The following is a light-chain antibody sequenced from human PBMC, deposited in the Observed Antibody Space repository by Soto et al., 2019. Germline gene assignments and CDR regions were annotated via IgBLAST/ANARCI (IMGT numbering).Light chain of an antibody. Sequence: EIVLTQSPGTLSLSPGERATLSCRASQSVSSSYLAWYQQKPGQAPRLLIYGASGRATGIPDSFSGSGSETDFTLTISRLEPVDFAVYYCQQYPGYTFGQGTKLEIK. CDR2: GAS. CDR1: QSVSSSY. V-gene: IGKV3-20*01. CDR3: QQYPGYT. J-gene: IGKJ2*01.